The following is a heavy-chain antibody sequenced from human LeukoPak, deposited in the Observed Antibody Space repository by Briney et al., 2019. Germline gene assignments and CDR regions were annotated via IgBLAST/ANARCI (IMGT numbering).Heavy chain of an antibody. V-gene: IGHV3-11*01. J-gene: IGHJ4*02. Sequence: GGSLSLSCAASGFTLSDYYMSWIRQAPGKGLEWVPYISSSGSTIYYADSVKGRFTISRDNAKNSLYLQMNSLRAEDTAVYYCARDGGYSGYDFDYWGQGTLVTVSS. CDR3: ARDGGYSGYDFDY. D-gene: IGHD5-12*01. CDR1: GFTLSDYY. CDR2: ISSSGSTI.